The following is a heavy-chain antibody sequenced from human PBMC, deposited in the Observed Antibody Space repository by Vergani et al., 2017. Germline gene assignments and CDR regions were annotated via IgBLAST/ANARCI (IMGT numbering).Heavy chain of an antibody. D-gene: IGHD5-18*01. CDR2: IISILGIA. CDR3: AREGDVDTAMVTGYYYGMDV. V-gene: IGHV1-69*08. Sequence: QVQLVQSGAEVKKPGSSVKVSCKASGGTFSIYTISWVRQAPGQGLEWMGRIISILGIANYAQKFQGRVTITADKSTSTAYMELSSLRSEDTAVYYCAREGDVDTAMVTGYYYGMDVWGQGTTVTVSS. CDR1: GGTFSIYT. J-gene: IGHJ6*02.